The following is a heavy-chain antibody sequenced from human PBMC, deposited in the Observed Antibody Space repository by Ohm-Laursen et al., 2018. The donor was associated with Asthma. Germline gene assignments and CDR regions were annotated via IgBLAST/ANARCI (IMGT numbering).Heavy chain of an antibody. CDR1: GFTFSSYA. D-gene: IGHD3-22*01. Sequence: SLRLSCTASGFTFSSYAISWVRQAPGKGLEWVSAISGSGGSTYYADSVKGRFTISRDNSKNTLYLQMNSLRAEDTAVYYCAKFHYYDSSGYYYWGQGTLVTVSS. CDR3: AKFHYYDSSGYYY. J-gene: IGHJ4*02. CDR2: ISGSGGST. V-gene: IGHV3-23*01.